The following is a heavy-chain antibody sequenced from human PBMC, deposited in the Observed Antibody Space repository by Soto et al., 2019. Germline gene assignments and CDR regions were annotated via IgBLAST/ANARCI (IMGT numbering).Heavy chain of an antibody. CDR3: ARATQSYYDTSGYYSYVH. CDR1: GFTFSSYS. D-gene: IGHD3-22*01. Sequence: GGSLRLSCAASGFTFSSYSMNWVRQAPGKGLEGVSYISSSSSTIYYADSVKGRFTISRDNAKNSLYLQMNNLRAEDTAFYFCARATQSYYDTSGYYSYVHWGQGAQVTVSS. V-gene: IGHV3-48*01. CDR2: ISSSSSTI. J-gene: IGHJ4*02.